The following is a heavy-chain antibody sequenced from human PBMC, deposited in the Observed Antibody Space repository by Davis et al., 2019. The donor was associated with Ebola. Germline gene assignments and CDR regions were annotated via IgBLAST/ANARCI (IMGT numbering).Heavy chain of an antibody. Sequence: GESLKISCAASGFTFSSYAMSWVRQAPGKGLEWVSGISGSGGSTYYADSVKGRFTISRDKSKNTLYLQMNSLRAEDTAVYYCATTRAGYSYASGGSFDYWGQGTLVTVSS. CDR1: GFTFSSYA. CDR3: ATTRAGYSYASGGSFDY. V-gene: IGHV3-23*01. CDR2: ISGSGGST. J-gene: IGHJ4*02. D-gene: IGHD5-18*01.